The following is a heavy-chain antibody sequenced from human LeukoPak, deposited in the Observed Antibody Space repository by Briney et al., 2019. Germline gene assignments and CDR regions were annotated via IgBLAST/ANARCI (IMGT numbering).Heavy chain of an antibody. Sequence: GRSLRLSCAASGFTFSSYAMHWVRQAPGKGLEWVAVIWYDGSNKYYADSVKGRFTISRDNSKNTLYLQMNSLRAEDTAVYYCARDLYYADYWGQGTLVTVSS. V-gene: IGHV3-33*08. CDR3: ARDLYYADY. CDR2: IWYDGSNK. CDR1: GFTFSSYA. J-gene: IGHJ4*02.